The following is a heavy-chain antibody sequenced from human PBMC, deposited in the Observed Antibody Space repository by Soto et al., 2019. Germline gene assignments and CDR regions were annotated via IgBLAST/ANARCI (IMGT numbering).Heavy chain of an antibody. CDR1: GFTFSSYG. V-gene: IGHV3-30*18. J-gene: IGHJ3*02. CDR2: ISYDGSNK. Sequence: PGGSLRLSCAASGFTFSSYGMHWVRQAPGKGLEWVAVISYDGSNKYYADSVKGRLTISRDNSKNTLYLQMNSLRAEDTAVYYCAKDMAYCGGDCYPDAFDIWGQGTMVTVSS. D-gene: IGHD2-21*02. CDR3: AKDMAYCGGDCYPDAFDI.